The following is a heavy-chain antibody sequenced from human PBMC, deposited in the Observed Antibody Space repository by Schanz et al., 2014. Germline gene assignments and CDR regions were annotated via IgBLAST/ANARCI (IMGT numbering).Heavy chain of an antibody. V-gene: IGHV1-46*01. Sequence: QVQLVQSGAEVKKPGASVKVSCKASGYTFTSDSMHWVRQAPGQGLEWMGMINPSGGSTTYAQKCQGRVTMTRDTSTSTVYMEWSSLRSEDTAVYYCARDVVDAASGGHSWGQGTLVTVSS. CDR1: GYTFTSDS. CDR3: ARDVVDAASGGHS. D-gene: IGHD6-13*01. J-gene: IGHJ4*02. CDR2: INPSGGST.